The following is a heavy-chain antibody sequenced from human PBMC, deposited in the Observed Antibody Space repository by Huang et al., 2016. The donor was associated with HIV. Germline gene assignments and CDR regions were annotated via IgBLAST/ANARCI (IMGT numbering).Heavy chain of an antibody. CDR1: GGSFNNFG. V-gene: IGHV1-69*13. Sequence: QVQLVQSGAEVRKPGSSVKVSCRASGGSFNNFGINWVRQAPGQGLEGMGGISPRLGTRNDAQRFQGRVTITADETTGVVYMELSSLRSDDTAVYFCAKRGGAWGSPYAFDLWGPGTMVTVSS. J-gene: IGHJ3*01. D-gene: IGHD3-16*01. CDR2: ISPRLGTR. CDR3: AKRGGAWGSPYAFDL.